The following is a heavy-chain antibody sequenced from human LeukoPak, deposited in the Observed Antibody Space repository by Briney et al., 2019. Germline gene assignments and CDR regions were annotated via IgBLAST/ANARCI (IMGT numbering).Heavy chain of an antibody. D-gene: IGHD3-9*01. Sequence: SETLSLTCTVSGDSISSNNYYWGWVRHPPGRGLEWIGSMFYGGSTYSSPSLKSRVTISVDTSKNQISLKLSSVTAADTAVYYCVTTHFDILTASYYFDFWGQGTLVTVSS. J-gene: IGHJ4*02. CDR1: GDSISSNNYY. V-gene: IGHV4-39*01. CDR2: MFYGGST. CDR3: VTTHFDILTASYYFDF.